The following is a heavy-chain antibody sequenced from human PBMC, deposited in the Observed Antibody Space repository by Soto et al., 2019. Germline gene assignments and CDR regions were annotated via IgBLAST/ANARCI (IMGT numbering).Heavy chain of an antibody. D-gene: IGHD4-17*01. Sequence: SGPTLVNPTETLTLACTVSGXXLSXXXXGVSXIRQPPGKSLEWLAHIFSNDEKSYRSSLENRLTISKDTSRNQVVLTMTNVDPVDTATYYCARTLRRLPFDFWGQGAQVTVSS. CDR2: IFSNDEK. CDR1: GXXLSXXXXG. V-gene: IGHV2-26*01. J-gene: IGHJ4*02. CDR3: ARTLRRLPFDF.